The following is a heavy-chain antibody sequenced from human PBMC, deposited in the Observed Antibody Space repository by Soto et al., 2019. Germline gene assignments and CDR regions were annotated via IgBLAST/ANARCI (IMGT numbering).Heavy chain of an antibody. V-gene: IGHV1-69*13. Sequence: GASVKVSCKASGGTFSSYAISWVRQAPGQGLEWMGGIIPIFGTANYSQEFQGRVTITADESTSTAYMEPSSLRSEDTAVYYCARDSGSDSRYYWGQGTPVTVSS. CDR3: ARDSGSDSRYY. D-gene: IGHD1-26*01. CDR2: IIPIFGTA. CDR1: GGTFSSYA. J-gene: IGHJ4*02.